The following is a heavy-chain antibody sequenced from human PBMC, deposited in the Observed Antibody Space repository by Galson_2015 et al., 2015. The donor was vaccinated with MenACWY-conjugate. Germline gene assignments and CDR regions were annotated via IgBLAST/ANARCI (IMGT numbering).Heavy chain of an antibody. CDR3: ARGHYHDTSGYTVY. CDR2: ISSSSSTI. J-gene: IGHJ4*02. V-gene: IGHV3-48*04. CDR1: GFTFSSYS. Sequence: SLRLSCAASGFTFSSYSMNWVRQAPGKGLEWVSFISSSSSTIYYADSVKGRFTISRDDAKDSLYLQMNSLRVEDTAVYYCARGHYHDTSGYTVYWGQGTLVTVSS. D-gene: IGHD3-22*01.